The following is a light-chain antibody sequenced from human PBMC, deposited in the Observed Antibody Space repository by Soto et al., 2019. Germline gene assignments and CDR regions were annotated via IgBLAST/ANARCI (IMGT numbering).Light chain of an antibody. J-gene: IGKJ1*01. CDR3: LQHKSYPWT. CDR1: RGVRDD. V-gene: IGKV1-17*02. Sequence: DIQMTQSPSTLSASVGDRVTITCRASRGVRDDLARYQQKPGKAPKRLIYAASSLQSGVPSRFSGSGSGTELTLTVNNLQPEDFATYFCLQHKSYPWTFGQGTKVDIK. CDR2: AAS.